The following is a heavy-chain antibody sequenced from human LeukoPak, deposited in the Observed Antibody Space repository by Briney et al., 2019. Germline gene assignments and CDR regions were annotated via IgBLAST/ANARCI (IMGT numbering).Heavy chain of an antibody. CDR3: ARERQDTVIHSGAFGI. V-gene: IGHV3-30-3*01. J-gene: IGHJ3*02. D-gene: IGHD2-21*02. Sequence: QPGGSLRLSCAASGFTFSNYFMHWVRQAPGKGLEWVADIASDGSHTFYVESVKGRFTISRDNSKNTLYLHMNSLGPEDTAVYFCARERQDTVIHSGAFGIWGQGTMVTVSS. CDR1: GFTFSNYF. CDR2: IASDGSHT.